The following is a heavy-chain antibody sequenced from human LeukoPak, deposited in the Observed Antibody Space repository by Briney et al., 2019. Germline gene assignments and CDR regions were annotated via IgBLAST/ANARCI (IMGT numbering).Heavy chain of an antibody. CDR1: GFTFSNYW. CDR2: IKQDGSEK. V-gene: IGHV3-7*01. J-gene: IGHJ4*02. D-gene: IGHD1-26*01. Sequence: GGSLRLSCAASGFTFSNYWMSWVRQAPGKGLEWVANIKQDGSEKYYVDSVKGRFTISRDNAKNSLYLQMNSLRAEDTAVYYCARDLALWEWDPALGYWGQGTLVTVSS. CDR3: ARDLALWEWDPALGY.